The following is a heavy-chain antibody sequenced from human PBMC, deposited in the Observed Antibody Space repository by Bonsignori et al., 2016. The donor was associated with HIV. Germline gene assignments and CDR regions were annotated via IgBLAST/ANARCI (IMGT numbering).Heavy chain of an antibody. CDR3: AKVDGAVWNDAVLAYFAN. V-gene: IGHV3-23*03. D-gene: IGHD1-1*01. CDR2: FYTGGSST. J-gene: IGHJ4*02. Sequence: WIRQPPGKGLEWVAVFYTGGSSTYYSDSVKGRFTIYRDDSKNRLFLQMNSLRAGDTALYYCAKVDGAVWNDAVLAYFANWGQGTLVTVSS.